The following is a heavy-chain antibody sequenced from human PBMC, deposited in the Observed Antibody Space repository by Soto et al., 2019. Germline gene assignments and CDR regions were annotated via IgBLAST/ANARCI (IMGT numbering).Heavy chain of an antibody. CDR2: INAGNGNT. Sequence: QVQLVQSGAEVKKPGASVKVSCKASGYTFTSYAMHWVRQAPGQRLEWMGWINAGNGNTKYSQKFQGRVTITRDTSASTAYMELSSLRSEDTAVYYCARTWLRLGELSPLGYWGQGTLVTVSS. D-gene: IGHD3-16*02. J-gene: IGHJ4*02. CDR1: GYTFTSYA. V-gene: IGHV1-3*01. CDR3: ARTWLRLGELSPLGY.